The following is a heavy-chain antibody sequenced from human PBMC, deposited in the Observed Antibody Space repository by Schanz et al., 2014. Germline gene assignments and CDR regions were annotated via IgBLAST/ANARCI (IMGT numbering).Heavy chain of an antibody. Sequence: EVHLLESGGGLVPPGGSLRLSCAASGFNFSDYAMCWVRQAPGRGLEWVSIIFTDGRTYYADSVKGRFTISRDNTKNSLFLQLNSLRADDTAVYYCARNRGSGGQNWYFDLCGRGTLVTVSS. D-gene: IGHD1-26*01. V-gene: IGHV3-23*03. J-gene: IGHJ2*01. CDR2: IIFTDGRT. CDR3: ARNRGSGGQNWYFDL. CDR1: GFNFSDYA.